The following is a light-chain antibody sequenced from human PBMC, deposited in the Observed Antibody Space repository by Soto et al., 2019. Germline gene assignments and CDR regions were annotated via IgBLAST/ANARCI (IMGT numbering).Light chain of an antibody. V-gene: IGKV1-9*01. Sequence: DIQLTQSPSFLSASVGDRVTITCRASQGISSYLAWYQQKPGKAPKLLIYAASTLQSGVPSRFSGSGSGTDFTLPISSLQPEDFATYYCQQLNSYPRVTFGGGTKVEIK. CDR1: QGISSY. CDR3: QQLNSYPRVT. CDR2: AAS. J-gene: IGKJ4*01.